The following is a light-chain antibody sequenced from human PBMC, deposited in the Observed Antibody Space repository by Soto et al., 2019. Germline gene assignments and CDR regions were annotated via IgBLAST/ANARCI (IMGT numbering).Light chain of an antibody. CDR1: QSVSSSY. J-gene: IGKJ1*01. V-gene: IGKV3-20*01. Sequence: EIVLTQSPGTLSLSPVERATLSCRASQSVSSSYLAWYQQKPGQAPRLLIYGASSRATGIPDRFSGSGSGTDFTLTISRLEPEDFAVYYCQHLGTFGQGTKVDIK. CDR3: QHLGT. CDR2: GAS.